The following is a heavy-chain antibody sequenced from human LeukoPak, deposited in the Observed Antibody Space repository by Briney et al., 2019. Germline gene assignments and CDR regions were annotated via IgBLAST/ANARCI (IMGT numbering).Heavy chain of an antibody. J-gene: IGHJ5*02. CDR1: GFTFSDYY. D-gene: IGHD3-16*01. CDR3: ARAKNYDYGWGSYGVNWFDP. V-gene: IGHV3-11*05. Sequence: GGSLRLSCAASGFTFSDYYMSWIRQAPGKGLEWVSYISSSSSYTNYADSVKGRFTISRDNAKNSLYLQMNSLRAEDTAVYYCARAKNYDYGWGSYGVNWFDPWGQGTLVTVSS. CDR2: ISSSSSYT.